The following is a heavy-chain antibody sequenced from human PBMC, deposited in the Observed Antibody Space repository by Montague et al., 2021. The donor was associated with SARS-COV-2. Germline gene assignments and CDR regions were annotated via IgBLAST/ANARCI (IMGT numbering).Heavy chain of an antibody. J-gene: IGHJ4*02. CDR2: IYYSGIT. CDR3: ARVRLTGTTAPYFDY. Sequence: SETLSLTCTASGDSIRSYYWSWIRQPPGKGLEWIGNIYYSGITNYNPSLKSRVTTSIDTSKNQFSLRLSSVTAADTAVYYCARVRLTGTTAPYFDYWGQGTLVTVSS. V-gene: IGHV4-59*01. D-gene: IGHD1-1*01. CDR1: GDSIRSYY.